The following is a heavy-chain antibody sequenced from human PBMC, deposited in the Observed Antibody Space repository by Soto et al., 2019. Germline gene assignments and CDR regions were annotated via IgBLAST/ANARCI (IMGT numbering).Heavy chain of an antibody. CDR2: INHSGST. D-gene: IGHD3-10*01. CDR3: ARDKITVLFDY. CDR1: GGSFSGYY. Sequence: QVQLQQWGAGLLKPSETLSLTCAVYGGSFSGYYWTWIRQPPGTGLEWIGEINHSGSTNYNPSLKSRVTIAVDKSKNPFSLKLTSVTAADTAVYYCARDKITVLFDYWGQGTLVTVSS. J-gene: IGHJ4*02. V-gene: IGHV4-34*01.